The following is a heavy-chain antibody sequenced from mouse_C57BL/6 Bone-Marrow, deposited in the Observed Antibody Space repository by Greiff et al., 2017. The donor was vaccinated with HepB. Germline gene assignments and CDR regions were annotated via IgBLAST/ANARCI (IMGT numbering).Heavy chain of an antibody. CDR3: AREALFITTVVAN. V-gene: IGHV5-4*01. CDR1: GFTFSSYA. D-gene: IGHD1-1*01. J-gene: IGHJ4*01. Sequence: EVQGVESGGGLVKPGGSLKLSCAASGFTFSSYAMSWVRQTPEKRLEWVATISDGGSYTYYPDNVKGRFTISRDNAKNNLYLQMSHLKSEDTAMYYCAREALFITTVVANWGQGTSVTVSS. CDR2: ISDGGSYT.